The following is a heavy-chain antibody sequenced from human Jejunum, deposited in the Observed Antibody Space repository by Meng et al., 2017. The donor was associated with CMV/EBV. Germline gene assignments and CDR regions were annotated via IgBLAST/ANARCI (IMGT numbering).Heavy chain of an antibody. Sequence: SGFSLSNNHMNWVRQAPGRGLEWISYISSSSSAIEYADSVKGRFTSSRDNAKSSMYLQMNSLRDEDTAVYYCARDFWDTDYTGYWGQGTLVTVSS. CDR3: ARDFWDTDYTGY. J-gene: IGHJ4*02. CDR2: ISSSSSAI. V-gene: IGHV3-48*02. CDR1: GFSLSNNH. D-gene: IGHD3-16*01.